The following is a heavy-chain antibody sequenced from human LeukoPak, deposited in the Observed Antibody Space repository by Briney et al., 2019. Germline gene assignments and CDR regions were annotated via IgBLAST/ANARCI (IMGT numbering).Heavy chain of an antibody. CDR2: ISGSGDST. CDR1: GFTFSSYA. J-gene: IGHJ4*02. Sequence: PGGSLRLSCVASGFTFSSYAVSWVRQAPGTGLEWVSSISGSGDSTRYADSVEGRFTISRDNSKNTFYLQIDNVRAEDTAVYYCAKDPRVWGYIYFDYWGRGTPVTVSS. CDR3: AKDPRVWGYIYFDY. V-gene: IGHV3-23*01. D-gene: IGHD5-12*01.